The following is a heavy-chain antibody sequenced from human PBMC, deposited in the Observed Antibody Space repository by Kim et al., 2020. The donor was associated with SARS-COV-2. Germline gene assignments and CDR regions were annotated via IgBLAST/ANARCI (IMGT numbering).Heavy chain of an antibody. CDR3: ARAPRKLVVPAAMPLFGGPRVCYFDY. V-gene: IGHV4-34*01. D-gene: IGHD2-2*01. CDR2: INHSGST. CDR1: GGSFSGYY. Sequence: SETLSLTCAVYGGSFSGYYWSWIRQPPGKGLEWIGEINHSGSTNYNPSLESRVTISVDTSKNQFSLKLSSVTAADTAVYYCARAPRKLVVPAAMPLFGGPRVCYFDYWGQGTLVTVSS. J-gene: IGHJ4*02.